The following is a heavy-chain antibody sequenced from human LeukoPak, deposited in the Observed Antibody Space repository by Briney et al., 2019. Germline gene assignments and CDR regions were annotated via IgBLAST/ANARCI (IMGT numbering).Heavy chain of an antibody. CDR2: MNPNSGNT. D-gene: IGHD3-10*01. Sequence: ASVKVSCKASGYTFTSYDINWVRQATGQGPEWVGWMNPNSGNTGYAQKFQGRVTMTRNTSISTAYMELSSLRSEDTAVYYCARSALIRGVITNDYWGQGTLVTVSS. CDR1: GYTFTSYD. J-gene: IGHJ4*02. CDR3: ARSALIRGVITNDY. V-gene: IGHV1-8*01.